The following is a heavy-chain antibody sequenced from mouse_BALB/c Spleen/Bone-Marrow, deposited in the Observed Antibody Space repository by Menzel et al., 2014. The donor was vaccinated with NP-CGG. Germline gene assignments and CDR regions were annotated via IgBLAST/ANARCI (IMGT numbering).Heavy chain of an antibody. V-gene: IGHV1-55*01. CDR2: IYPGSGST. CDR3: ARFSQLGLLAY. J-gene: IGHJ3*01. CDR1: GYNFTSYW. D-gene: IGHD3-1*01. Sequence: QLQQSGAELVKPGTSVKLSCKASGYNFTSYWINWVKLRPGQGLEWIGDIYPGSGSTNYNEKFKSKATLTVDTSSSTAYMQLSSLASEDSALYYCARFSQLGLLAYWGQGTLVTVSA.